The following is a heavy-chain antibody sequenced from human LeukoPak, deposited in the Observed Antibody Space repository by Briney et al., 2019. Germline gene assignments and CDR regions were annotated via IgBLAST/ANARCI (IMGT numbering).Heavy chain of an antibody. J-gene: IGHJ4*02. D-gene: IGHD3-10*01. CDR3: ARGVRGVRY. CDR2: ISSSGSTI. Sequence: GGSLRLSCAASGFTFSSYEMTWVRQAPGKGLEWVSYISSSGSTIYYADSVKGRFIVSRDNAKNSLFLQMNSLRAEDTAVYSCARGVRGVRYRGQGTLVTVSS. V-gene: IGHV3-48*03. CDR1: GFTFSSYE.